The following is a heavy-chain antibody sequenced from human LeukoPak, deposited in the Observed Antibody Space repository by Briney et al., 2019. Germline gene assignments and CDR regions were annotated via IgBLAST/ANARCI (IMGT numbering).Heavy chain of an antibody. CDR3: ARHASRTYYFDY. CDR2: IYTSGST. CDR1: GGSISSYY. D-gene: IGHD3-16*01. V-gene: IGHV4-4*09. J-gene: IGHJ4*02. Sequence: PSETLSLTCTVSGGSISSYYWSWIRQPPGKGLEWSGYIYTSGSTNYNPSPKSRDTISVDTSKHQSSLQLSSVTAADTAVYYCARHASRTYYFDYWGQGTLVTVSS.